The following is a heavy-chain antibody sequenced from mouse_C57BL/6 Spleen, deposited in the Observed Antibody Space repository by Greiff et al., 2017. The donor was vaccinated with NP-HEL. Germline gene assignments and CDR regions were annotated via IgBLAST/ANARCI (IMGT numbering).Heavy chain of an antibody. Sequence: EVQLVESGPELVKPGASVKMSCKASGYTFTDYNMHWVKQSHGKSLEWIGYINPNNGGTSYNQKFKGKATLTVNKSSSTAYMELRSLTSEDSAVYYCARGGTVVEGYWGQGTTLTVSS. CDR3: ARGGTVVEGY. CDR1: GYTFTDYN. D-gene: IGHD1-1*01. V-gene: IGHV1-22*01. CDR2: INPNNGGT. J-gene: IGHJ2*01.